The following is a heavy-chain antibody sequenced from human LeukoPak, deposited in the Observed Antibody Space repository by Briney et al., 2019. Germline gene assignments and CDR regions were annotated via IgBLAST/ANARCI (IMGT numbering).Heavy chain of an antibody. Sequence: SETLSLTCTVSGGSISSYYWSWIRQPPGKGLEWIGYIYYSGSTNYNPSLKSRVTISVDTSKNQFSLKLSSVTAADTAVYYCAGDTMVRGVILPLGMDVWGQGTTVTLSS. J-gene: IGHJ6*02. V-gene: IGHV4-59*08. CDR1: GGSISSYY. D-gene: IGHD3-10*01. CDR2: IYYSGST. CDR3: AGDTMVRGVILPLGMDV.